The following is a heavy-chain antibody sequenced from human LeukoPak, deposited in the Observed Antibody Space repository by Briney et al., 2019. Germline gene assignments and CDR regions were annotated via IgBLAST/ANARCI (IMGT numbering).Heavy chain of an antibody. V-gene: IGHV1-2*02. CDR3: AREGGLGYYDSSGYCDY. J-gene: IGHJ4*02. Sequence: ASVKVSCKASGYTFTSYAMHWVRQAPGQRLEWMGWINPNSGGTNYAQKFQGRVTMTRDTSISTAYMELSRLRSDDTAVYYCAREGGLGYYDSSGYCDYWGQGTLVTVSS. D-gene: IGHD3-22*01. CDR2: INPNSGGT. CDR1: GYTFTSYA.